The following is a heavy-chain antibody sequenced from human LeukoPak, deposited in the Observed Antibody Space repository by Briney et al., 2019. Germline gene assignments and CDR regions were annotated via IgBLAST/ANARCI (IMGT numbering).Heavy chain of an antibody. D-gene: IGHD6-13*01. CDR3: ARDQQQLAPGYYYMDV. J-gene: IGHJ6*03. V-gene: IGHV4-4*07. CDR1: GGSISSYY. CDR2: IYTSGST. Sequence: SETLSLTCTVSGGSISSYYWSWIRQPAGKGLEWIGRIYTSGSTNYNPSLKSRVTMSVDTSKNQFSLKLSSVTAADTAVYYCARDQQQLAPGYYYMDVWGKGTTVTVSS.